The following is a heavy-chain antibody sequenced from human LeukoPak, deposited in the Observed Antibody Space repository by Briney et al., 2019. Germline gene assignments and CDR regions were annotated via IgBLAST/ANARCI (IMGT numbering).Heavy chain of an antibody. V-gene: IGHV3-30-3*01. D-gene: IGHD2-2*01. CDR3: ARISRSTSPIGAFDI. CDR2: ISYDGSNK. Sequence: GGSLRLSCAASGFTFGRYALHWVRQAPAKGLEWVAVISYDGSNKYYADSVKGRFTISRDSSKNSLYLQMNSPRAEDTAVYYCARISRSTSPIGAFDIWGQGTMVTVSS. J-gene: IGHJ3*02. CDR1: GFTFGRYA.